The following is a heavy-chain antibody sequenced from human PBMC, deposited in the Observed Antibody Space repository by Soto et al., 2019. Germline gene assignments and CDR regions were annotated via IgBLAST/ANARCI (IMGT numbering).Heavy chain of an antibody. CDR1: GGSISSGGYY. V-gene: IGHV4-31*02. CDR3: ARETHDYGDYASWFDP. J-gene: IGHJ5*02. D-gene: IGHD4-17*01. Sequence: SETLSLTXTVSGGSISSGGYYWSWIRQHPGKGLEWIGYIYYSGSTYYNPSLKSRVTISVDTSKNQFSLKLSSVTAADTAVYYCARETHDYGDYASWFDPWGQGTLVTVSS. CDR2: IYYSGST.